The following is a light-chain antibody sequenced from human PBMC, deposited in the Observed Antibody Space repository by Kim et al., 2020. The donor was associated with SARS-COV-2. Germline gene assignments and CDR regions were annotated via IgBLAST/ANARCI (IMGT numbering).Light chain of an antibody. Sequence: SVTISCTGTSSDVGGYNYVSWYQQYPGKAPNLMIYDVSTRPSGVPDRFSGSKSGNTASLTISGLQAEDEADYYCCSYAGSYTSLYVFGTGTKVTVL. J-gene: IGLJ1*01. CDR2: DVS. CDR3: CSYAGSYTSLYV. CDR1: SSDVGGYNY. V-gene: IGLV2-11*03.